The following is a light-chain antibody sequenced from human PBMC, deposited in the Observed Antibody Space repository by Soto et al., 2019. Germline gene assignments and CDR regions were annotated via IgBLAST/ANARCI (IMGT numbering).Light chain of an antibody. CDR3: QQSYSTPIT. J-gene: IGKJ5*01. CDR2: AAS. V-gene: IGKV1-39*01. CDR1: QSISSY. Sequence: DIQITQSPPSLYTYVGDRVTITCRASQSISSYLNWYQQKPGEAPKLLIYAASSLQSGVPSRFSGSGSGTDFTLTISSLQPEDFATYYCQQSYSTPITFGQGTQLEIK.